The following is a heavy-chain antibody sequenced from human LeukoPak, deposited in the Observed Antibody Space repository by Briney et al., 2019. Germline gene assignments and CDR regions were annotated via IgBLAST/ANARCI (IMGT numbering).Heavy chain of an antibody. CDR2: INWNGGST. CDR1: GFTFDDYG. D-gene: IGHD3-22*01. J-gene: IGHJ1*01. CDR3: AKDMGDSSGYYSVGSFQH. V-gene: IGHV3-20*04. Sequence: GGSLRLSCAASGFTFDDYGMSWVRQAPGKGLEWVSGINWNGGSTGYADSVKGRFTISRDNAKNSLYLQMNSLRAEDTALYYCAKDMGDSSGYYSVGSFQHWGQGTLVTVSS.